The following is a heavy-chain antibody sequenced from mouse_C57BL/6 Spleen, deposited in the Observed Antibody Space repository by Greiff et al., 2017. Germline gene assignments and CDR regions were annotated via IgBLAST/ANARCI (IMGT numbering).Heavy chain of an antibody. J-gene: IGHJ2*01. D-gene: IGHD1-1*01. V-gene: IGHV1-80*01. Sequence: QVQLQQSGAELVKPGASVKISCKASGYAFSSYWMNWVKQRPGKGLEWIGQIYPGDGDTNYNGKFKGKATLTADKSSSTAYMQLSSLTSEDSAVYFCARGDYYGRGFDYWGQGTTLTVSS. CDR2: IYPGDGDT. CDR1: GYAFSSYW. CDR3: ARGDYYGRGFDY.